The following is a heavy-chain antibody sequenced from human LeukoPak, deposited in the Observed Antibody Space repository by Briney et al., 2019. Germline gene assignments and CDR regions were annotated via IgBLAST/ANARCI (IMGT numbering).Heavy chain of an antibody. CDR3: ARDPYSGYDLQAFDY. Sequence: PGGSLRLSCAASRFTFSRYSMNWVRQAPGKGLEWVAYISSSGSTMYYADSVKGRFTISRDSAKNSLYLQMNSLRVEDPAVYYCARDPYSGYDLQAFDYWGQGTLVTVSS. CDR1: RFTFSRYS. D-gene: IGHD5-12*01. V-gene: IGHV3-48*01. J-gene: IGHJ4*02. CDR2: ISSSGSTM.